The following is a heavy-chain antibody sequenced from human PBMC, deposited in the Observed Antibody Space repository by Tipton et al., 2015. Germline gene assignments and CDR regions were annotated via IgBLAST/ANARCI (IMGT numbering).Heavy chain of an antibody. CDR2: IYYSGST. CDR3: ARFDYGDYLTGFDP. CDR1: GYSISSDYY. Sequence: LRLSCDVSGYSISSDYYWGWIRQPPGKGLEWIGYIYYSGSTNYNPSLKSRVTISVDTSKNQFSLKLSSVTAADTAVYYCARFDYGDYLTGFDPWGQGTLVTVSS. D-gene: IGHD4-17*01. V-gene: IGHV4-38-2*01. J-gene: IGHJ5*02.